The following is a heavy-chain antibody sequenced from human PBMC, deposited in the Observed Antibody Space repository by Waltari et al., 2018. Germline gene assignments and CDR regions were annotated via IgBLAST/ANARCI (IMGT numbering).Heavy chain of an antibody. V-gene: IGHV3-23*01. CDR2: ISDGGGII. D-gene: IGHD7-27*01. CDR1: LSTYV. Sequence: LSTYVMNWVRQAPGKGLEWVSSISDGGGIINYADSVKGRFTISRDNSKNTVYLQMKSLRAEDTAVYYCARGSGVDYWGQGALVTSSS. J-gene: IGHJ4*02. CDR3: ARGSGVDY.